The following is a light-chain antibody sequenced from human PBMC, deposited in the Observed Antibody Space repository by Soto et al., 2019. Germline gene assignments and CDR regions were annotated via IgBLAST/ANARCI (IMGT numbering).Light chain of an antibody. V-gene: IGKV1-6*01. CDR3: LQGWM. CDR2: GAS. J-gene: IGKJ1*01. Sequence: AIQMTQSPSSLAASIGDRVTITCRASQGVRNDLGWYQQKPGKAPRLLIFGASTLQTGVPSRYSGSGSGTDFTLTISDLQSEDFATYYCLQGWMFGQGTRVEIK. CDR1: QGVRND.